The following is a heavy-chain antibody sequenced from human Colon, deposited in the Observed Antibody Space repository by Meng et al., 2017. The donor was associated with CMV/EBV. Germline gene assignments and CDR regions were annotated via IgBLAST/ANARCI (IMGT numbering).Heavy chain of an antibody. CDR3: AKGQKGYYYYGMDV. CDR1: GFSFSDYE. V-gene: IGHV3-23*01. CDR2: ISGSGGST. J-gene: IGHJ6*02. Sequence: GGSLRLSCAASGFSFSDYEMNWVRQAPGKGLEWVSAISGSGGSTYYADSVKGRFTISRDNSKNTLYLQMNSLRAEDTAVYYCAKGQKGYYYYGMDVWGQGTTVTVSS.